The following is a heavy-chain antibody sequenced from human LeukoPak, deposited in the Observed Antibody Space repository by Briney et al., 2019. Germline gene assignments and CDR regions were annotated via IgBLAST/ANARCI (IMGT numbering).Heavy chain of an antibody. J-gene: IGHJ6*02. CDR2: ISSSSSYI. Sequence: PGGSLRLSCAASGFTFSSYSMNWVRQAPGKGLEWVSSISSSSSYIYYADSVKGRFTISRDNAKNSLYLQMNSLRAEDTAVYYCARDLAAGGDYIYGMDVWGQGTTVTVSS. CDR1: GFTFSSYS. V-gene: IGHV3-21*01. CDR3: ARDLAAGGDYIYGMDV. D-gene: IGHD6-25*01.